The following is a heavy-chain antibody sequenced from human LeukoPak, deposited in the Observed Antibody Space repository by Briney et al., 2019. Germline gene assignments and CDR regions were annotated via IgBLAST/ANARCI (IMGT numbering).Heavy chain of an antibody. V-gene: IGHV3-23*01. D-gene: IGHD1-26*01. CDR2: ISGSGGST. Sequence: GGSLRLSCAASGFTFSSYGMHWVRQAPGKGLEWVSAISGSGGSTYYADSVKGRFTISRDNSKNTLYLQMNSLRTEDTAVYYCAKEHIVGAAIFDYWGQGTLVTVSS. CDR1: GFTFSSYG. J-gene: IGHJ4*02. CDR3: AKEHIVGAAIFDY.